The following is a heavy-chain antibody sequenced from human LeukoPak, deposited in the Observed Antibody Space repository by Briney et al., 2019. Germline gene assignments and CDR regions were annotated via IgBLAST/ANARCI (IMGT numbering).Heavy chain of an antibody. V-gene: IGHV3-48*03. CDR1: GFTFSSYE. CDR3: ARYSSTTRSIDY. J-gene: IGHJ4*02. D-gene: IGHD2/OR15-2a*01. CDR2: ISSSGSTI. Sequence: GGSLRLSCAVSGFTFSSYEMNWVRQAPGKGLEWVSYISSSGSTIYYADSVKGRFTISRENAKNSLYLHMNSLRAGDTAVYYCARYSSTTRSIDYWGQGTLVTVSS.